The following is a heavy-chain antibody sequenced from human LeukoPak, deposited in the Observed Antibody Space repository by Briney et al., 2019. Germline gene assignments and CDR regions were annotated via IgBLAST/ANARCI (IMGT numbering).Heavy chain of an antibody. CDR1: GDSISSGSYY. CDR3: ARDLWSTGAGVFDF. CDR2: IYSTGNT. D-gene: IGHD2-21*01. Sequence: SETLSLTCTVSGDSISSGSYYWGWIRQSPGKGLEWIGSIYSTGNTLYTPSLKSRVAISVDTSKNSFSLNLHSVTAADTAVYYCARDLWSTGAGVFDFWGQGALVAVSS. V-gene: IGHV4-39*07. J-gene: IGHJ4*02.